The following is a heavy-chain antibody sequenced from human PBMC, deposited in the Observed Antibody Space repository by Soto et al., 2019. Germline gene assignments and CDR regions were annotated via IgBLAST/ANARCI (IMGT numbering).Heavy chain of an antibody. V-gene: IGHV3-13*01. CDR1: GFTFSSYD. D-gene: IGHD6-13*01. Sequence: GGSLRLSCAASGFTFSSYDMHWVRQATGKGLEWVSAIGTAGDTYYPGSVKGRFTISRENAKNSLYLQMNSLRAEDTAVYYCARVVVGSWYWFDPWGQGTLVTVSS. CDR2: IGTAGDT. CDR3: ARVVVGSWYWFDP. J-gene: IGHJ5*02.